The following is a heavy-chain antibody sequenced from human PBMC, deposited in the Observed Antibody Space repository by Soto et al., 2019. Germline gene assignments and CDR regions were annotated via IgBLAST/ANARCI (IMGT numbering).Heavy chain of an antibody. J-gene: IGHJ5*02. CDR1: GASISGFY. V-gene: IGHV4-4*07. CDR2: IYATGTT. D-gene: IGHD1-1*01. CDR3: VRDGTKTLRDWFDP. Sequence: SETLSLTCTVSGASISGFYLSWIRKSAGKGLEWVGRIYATGTTDYNPSLKSRVMMSVDTSKKQFSLKLRSVTAADTAVYYCVRDGTKTLRDWFDPWGQGISVTVSS.